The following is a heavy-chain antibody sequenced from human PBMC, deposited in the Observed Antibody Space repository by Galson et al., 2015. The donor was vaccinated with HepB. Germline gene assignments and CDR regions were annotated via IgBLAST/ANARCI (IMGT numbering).Heavy chain of an antibody. CDR1: GFSLSTSGMC. V-gene: IGHV2-70*11. D-gene: IGHD3-22*01. J-gene: IGHJ1*01. Sequence: PALVKPTQTLTLTCTFSGFSLSTSGMCVSWIRQPPGKALGWLARIDWDDDKYYSTSLKTRLTISKDTSKNQVVLTMTNMDPVDTATYYCARIRVKESWTKYYYDSSGWSFQHWGQGTLVTVSS. CDR2: IDWDDDK. CDR3: ARIRVKESWTKYYYDSSGWSFQH.